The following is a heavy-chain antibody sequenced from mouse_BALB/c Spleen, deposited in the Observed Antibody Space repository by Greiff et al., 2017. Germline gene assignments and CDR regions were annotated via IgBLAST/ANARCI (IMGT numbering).Heavy chain of an antibody. V-gene: IGHV1S81*02. CDR1: GYTFTSYW. CDR3: ARVTDPAAWFAY. CDR2: INPSNGRT. J-gene: IGHJ3*01. Sequence: QVQLQQPGAELVKPGASVKLSCKASGYTFTSYWMHWVKQRPGQGLEWIGEINPSNGRTNYNEKFKSKATLTVDKSTSTAYMQLSSLTSEDSAVYYCARVTDPAAWFAYWGQGTLVTVSA.